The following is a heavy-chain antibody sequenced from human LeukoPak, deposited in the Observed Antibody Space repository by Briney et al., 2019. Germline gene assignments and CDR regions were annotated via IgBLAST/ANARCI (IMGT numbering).Heavy chain of an antibody. Sequence: GGSLRLSCAASGFTFSRHGMSWVRQAPGKGLEWVASIKQDGSEKNYVDSVKGRFTISRDNAKNALYLQMNSLRAEDTAVYYCAREGVPAARDYWGQGTLVTVSS. J-gene: IGHJ4*02. V-gene: IGHV3-7*01. CDR3: AREGVPAARDY. CDR1: GFTFSRHG. D-gene: IGHD2-2*01. CDR2: IKQDGSEK.